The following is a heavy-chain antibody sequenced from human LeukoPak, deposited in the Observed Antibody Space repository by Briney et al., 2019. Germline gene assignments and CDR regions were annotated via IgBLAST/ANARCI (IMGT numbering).Heavy chain of an antibody. CDR3: ARHPTITGTTGLSFDP. V-gene: IGHV1-69*04. CDR2: IIPILGIA. J-gene: IGHJ5*02. CDR1: GGTFSSYA. D-gene: IGHD1-20*01. Sequence: VASVKVSCKASGGTFSSYAISWVRQAPGQGLEWMGRIIPILGIANYAQKFQGRVTITADKSTCTAYMELSSLRSEDTAVYYCARHPTITGTTGLSFDPWGQGTLVTVSS.